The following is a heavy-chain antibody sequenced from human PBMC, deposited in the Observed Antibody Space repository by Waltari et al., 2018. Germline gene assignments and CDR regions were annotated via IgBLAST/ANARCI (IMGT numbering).Heavy chain of an antibody. CDR1: GGSFSGYY. J-gene: IGHJ4*02. CDR2: INHSGST. D-gene: IGHD2-2*01. CDR3: ARCKLGYCSSTSCCNFDY. V-gene: IGHV4-34*01. Sequence: QVQLQQWGAGLLKPSETLSLTCAVYGGSFSGYYWSWIRQPPGRGLEWIGEINHSGSTNYNPSLKSRVTISVDTSKNQFSLKLSSVTAADTAVYYCARCKLGYCSSTSCCNFDYWGQGTLVTVSS.